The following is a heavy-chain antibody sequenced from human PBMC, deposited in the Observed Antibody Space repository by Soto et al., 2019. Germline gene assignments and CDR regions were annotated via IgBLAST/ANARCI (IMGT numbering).Heavy chain of an antibody. J-gene: IGHJ6*02. Sequence: QVQLVQSGAEVKKPGASVKVSCRASGYTFTSYVISWVRQAPGQGLEWMGWISAYNGNTNFAQKLQGRVTMTTDTSTSIAYMALRSLRSDDTAVYYCARVVATVAGPYGMDVWGQGTTVTVSS. D-gene: IGHD6-19*01. CDR1: GYTFTSYV. V-gene: IGHV1-18*01. CDR2: ISAYNGNT. CDR3: ARVVATVAGPYGMDV.